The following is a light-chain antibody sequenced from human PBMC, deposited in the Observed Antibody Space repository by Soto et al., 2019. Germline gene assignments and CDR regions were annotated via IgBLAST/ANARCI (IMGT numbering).Light chain of an antibody. CDR3: QQYASSPRT. CDR1: PSVSTN. V-gene: IGKV3-15*01. J-gene: IGKJ1*01. CDR2: GSS. Sequence: EIVMTQSPATLSVSPGERATLSCRASPSVSTNLAWYQHKPGQAPRLLIYGSSTRATDVPARFSGSGSETEFTLTISSLQSEDFAVYYCQQYASSPRTFGQGTKVEIK.